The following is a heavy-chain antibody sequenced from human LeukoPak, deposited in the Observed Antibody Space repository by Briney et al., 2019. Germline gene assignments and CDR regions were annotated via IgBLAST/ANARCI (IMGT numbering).Heavy chain of an antibody. CDR3: ARGGGYCSGGSCRVYFQH. J-gene: IGHJ1*01. V-gene: IGHV1-2*04. CDR1: GYTFTGYY. Sequence: ASVKVSCKASGYTFTGYYMHWVRQAPGQGLEWMGWIDPNSGSTNYAQKFQGWVTMTRDTSISTAYMELSRLRSDDTAVYYCARGGGYCSGGSCRVYFQHWGQGTLVTVSS. CDR2: IDPNSGST. D-gene: IGHD2-15*01.